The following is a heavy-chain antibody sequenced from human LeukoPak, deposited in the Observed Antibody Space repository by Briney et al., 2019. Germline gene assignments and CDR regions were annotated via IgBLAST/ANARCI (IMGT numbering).Heavy chain of an antibody. V-gene: IGHV1-2*02. Sequence: ASVKVSCKASVYTFTDYYMHWARQAPGQGLEWMGWINLNGGGTTYAQKCESRVTMTRETCISRAYMELSRVRSDDTGVYLCARDDREDIVAIMGYWGQGTLVTVSS. CDR2: INLNGGGT. D-gene: IGHD5-12*01. CDR1: VYTFTDYY. CDR3: ARDDREDIVAIMGY. J-gene: IGHJ4*02.